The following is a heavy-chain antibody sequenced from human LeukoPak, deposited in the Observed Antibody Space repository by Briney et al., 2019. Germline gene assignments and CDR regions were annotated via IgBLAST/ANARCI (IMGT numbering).Heavy chain of an antibody. CDR2: MNPNSGNT. CDR1: GYTFTSYG. D-gene: IGHD6-19*01. V-gene: IGHV1-8*02. CDR3: ARPTVAGYYYYGMDV. Sequence: ASVKVSCKASGYTFTSYGISWVRQAPGQGLEWMGWMNPNSGNTGYAQKFQGRVTMTRNTSISTAYMELSSLRSEDTAVYYCARPTVAGYYYYGMDVWGQGTTVTVSS. J-gene: IGHJ6*02.